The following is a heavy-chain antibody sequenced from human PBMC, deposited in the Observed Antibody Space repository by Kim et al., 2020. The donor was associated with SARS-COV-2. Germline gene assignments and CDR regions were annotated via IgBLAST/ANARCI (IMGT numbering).Heavy chain of an antibody. CDR2: IYYSGRT. D-gene: IGHD1-26*01. CDR1: GASVGSSNYY. V-gene: IGHV4-39*01. Sequence: SETLSLTCSVSGASVGSSNYYWGWVRQSPGKGLEWIGSIYYSGRTSYDPSLASRVTISLDTSNNQFSLRLNSVTAADTAVYFCARLIEWGSFYCDHWGRG. J-gene: IGHJ4*02. CDR3: ARLIEWGSFYCDH.